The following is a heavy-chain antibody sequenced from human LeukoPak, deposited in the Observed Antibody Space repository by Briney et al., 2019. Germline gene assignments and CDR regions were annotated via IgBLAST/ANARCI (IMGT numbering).Heavy chain of an antibody. Sequence: SETLSLTCTVSGGSISSYYWSWIRQPAGQGLEWIGRIYTSGSTNYNPSLKSRVTMSVDTSKNQFSLKLSSVTAADTAVDYCSRDWVGYSSRFDPWGQGTLVTVSS. CDR3: SRDWVGYSSRFDP. D-gene: IGHD6-13*01. CDR2: IYTSGST. CDR1: GGSISSYY. V-gene: IGHV4-4*07. J-gene: IGHJ5*02.